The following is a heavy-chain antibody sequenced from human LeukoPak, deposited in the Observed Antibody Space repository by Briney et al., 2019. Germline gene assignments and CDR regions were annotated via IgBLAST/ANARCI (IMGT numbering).Heavy chain of an antibody. D-gene: IGHD6-6*01. CDR1: GYTLSGYY. CDR3: ARKTAARRTSEFDY. CDR2: INPNSGGT. J-gene: IGHJ4*02. Sequence: GASVKVSCKSSGYTLSGYYIHWVRQAPGQGPEWMGWINPNSGGTKYAQKFQGRVSMTRDTSISTAYMELSSLGSDDTAVFYCARKTAARRTSEFDYWGQGTPVTVSS. V-gene: IGHV1-2*02.